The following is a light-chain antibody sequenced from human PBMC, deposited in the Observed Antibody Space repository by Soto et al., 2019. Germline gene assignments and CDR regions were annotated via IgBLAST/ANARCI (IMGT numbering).Light chain of an antibody. Sequence: DIQMTQSPSTLSASVGDRFTITCRASQNINNWIAWYQQKPGKAPNFLIYDASTLENGVPSRFSGSGFGTEFSLTISSLQPDDFGSYYCQHMRTFGQGTKVDIK. V-gene: IGKV1-5*01. CDR1: QNINNW. J-gene: IGKJ1*01. CDR3: QHMRT. CDR2: DAS.